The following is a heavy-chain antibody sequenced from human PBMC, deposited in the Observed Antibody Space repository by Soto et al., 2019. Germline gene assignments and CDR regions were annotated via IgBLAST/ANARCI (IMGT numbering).Heavy chain of an antibody. CDR1: GGTFSSYA. D-gene: IGHD6-6*01. J-gene: IGHJ6*02. CDR3: AQGEYSSSLLPEWYYGMDV. CDR2: IIPIFGTA. V-gene: IGHV1-69*01. Sequence: QVQLVQSGAEVKKPGSSVKVSCKASGGTFSSYAISWVRQAPGQGLEWMGGIIPIFGTANYAQKFQGRVTITADESTSTAYMELSSLRSEDTAVYYCAQGEYSSSLLPEWYYGMDVWGQGTTVTVSS.